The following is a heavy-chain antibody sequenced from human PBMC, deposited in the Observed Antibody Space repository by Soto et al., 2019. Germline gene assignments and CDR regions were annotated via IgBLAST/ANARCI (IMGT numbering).Heavy chain of an antibody. CDR3: AHYVSSSPAGWFDP. CDR2: IYWDDDK. Sequence: QITLKESGPTLVKPTQTLTVTCTFSGLSLSTSGEAVGWIRQPPGKALEWLALIYWDDDKRYNPTLKTRLTITKDTSKNQVVLALTNMDPVDTATYYCAHYVSSSPAGWFDPWGQGILVTVSS. J-gene: IGHJ5*02. D-gene: IGHD3-10*02. CDR1: GLSLSTSGEA. V-gene: IGHV2-5*02.